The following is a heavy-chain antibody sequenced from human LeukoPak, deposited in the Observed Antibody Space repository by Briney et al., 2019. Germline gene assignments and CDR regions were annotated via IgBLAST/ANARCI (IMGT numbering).Heavy chain of an antibody. CDR2: IYYSGST. J-gene: IGHJ4*02. Sequence: SETLSLTCTVSGGSISTYYWSWIRQPPGKGLEWIGYIYYSGSTNYNPSLKSRVTISVDTSRNQFSLKLSSVTAADTAVYYCARIKYSYDSSGYYYVIDYWGQGTLVTVSS. D-gene: IGHD3-22*01. V-gene: IGHV4-59*01. CDR1: GGSISTYY. CDR3: ARIKYSYDSSGYYYVIDY.